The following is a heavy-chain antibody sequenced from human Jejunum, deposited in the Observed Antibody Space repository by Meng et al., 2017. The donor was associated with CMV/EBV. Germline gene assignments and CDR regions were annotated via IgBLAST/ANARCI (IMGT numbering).Heavy chain of an antibody. CDR2: INPHNGAT. J-gene: IGHJ4*02. D-gene: IGHD2-8*02. V-gene: IGHV1-2*06. Sequence: CKASGYTFTDYYLHWVRHATGQGLEWMGRINPHNGATDYAQKFQGRVTLTRVTSINTAYMELSRLTSGDTAIYYCARDEGTSASSDYWGQGSLVTVSS. CDR1: GYTFTDYY. CDR3: ARDEGTSASSDY.